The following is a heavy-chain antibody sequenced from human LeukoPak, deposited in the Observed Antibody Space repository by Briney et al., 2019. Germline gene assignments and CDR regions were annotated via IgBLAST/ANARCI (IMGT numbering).Heavy chain of an antibody. J-gene: IGHJ6*02. CDR3: ATVRGGMDV. CDR2: FDPEDGET. V-gene: IGHV1-24*01. Sequence: ASVKVSCKAAGYTFTTYYMHWVRQAPGQGLEWMGGFDPEDGETIYAQKFQGRVTMTEDTSTDTAYMELSSLRSEDTAVYYCATVRGGMDVWGQGTTVTVSS. CDR1: GYTFTTYY.